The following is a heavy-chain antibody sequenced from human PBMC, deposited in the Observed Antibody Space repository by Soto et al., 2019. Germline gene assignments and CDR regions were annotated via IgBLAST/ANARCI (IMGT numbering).Heavy chain of an antibody. CDR3: ARGKDGRRAGTYYFDMDV. D-gene: IGHD1-1*01. Sequence: EEQLVESGGGLVQPGGSLRLSCAASGFSIRDYWMTWVRQAPGKGLDWVANIKQDGSEKFYVDSLKGRFTISRDNAKNSVYLLMNSLRADDTAVYYCARGKDGRRAGTYYFDMDVWGKGTTVTVSS. CDR1: GFSIRDYW. CDR2: IKQDGSEK. J-gene: IGHJ6*03. V-gene: IGHV3-7*01.